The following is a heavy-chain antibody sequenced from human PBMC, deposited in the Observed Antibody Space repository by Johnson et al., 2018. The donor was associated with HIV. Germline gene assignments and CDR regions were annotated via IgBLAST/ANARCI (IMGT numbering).Heavy chain of an antibody. CDR2: IRYDGTDK. CDR1: GFTFSSYG. CDR3: ARDNWNDADGAFDI. Sequence: QVQLVESGGGVVQPGGSLRLSCAASGFTFSSYGMHWVRQAPGKGLEWVAFIRYDGTDKYYADSVEGRFTISRDNSKNTLYLQMNSLRAEDTAVYYCARDNWNDADGAFDIWGQGTMVTVSS. J-gene: IGHJ3*02. D-gene: IGHD1-20*01. V-gene: IGHV3-30*02.